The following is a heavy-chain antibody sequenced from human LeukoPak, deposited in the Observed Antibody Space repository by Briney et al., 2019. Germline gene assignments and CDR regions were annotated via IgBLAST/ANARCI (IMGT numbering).Heavy chain of an antibody. V-gene: IGHV4-38-2*01. CDR3: ARAGWIITSGIDY. CDR1: GYSISRGYY. D-gene: IGHD3-10*01. Sequence: ASETLSLTCAVSGYSISRGYYWALIRQPPGKGLEWIGTVYHTGSTYYSPSLDSRVTISVDTSKNEFSLNLKSVTAADTAVYYCARAGWIITSGIDYWGQGALVTVSS. CDR2: VYHTGST. J-gene: IGHJ4*02.